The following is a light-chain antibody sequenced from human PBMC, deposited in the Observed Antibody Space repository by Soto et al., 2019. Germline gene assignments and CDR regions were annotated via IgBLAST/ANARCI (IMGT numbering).Light chain of an antibody. CDR2: DAS. CDR1: QSVSNY. CDR3: QQRIDWPT. V-gene: IGKV3-11*01. Sequence: EIVLTQSPATLSLSPGERATLSCRASQSVSNYLAWYQQKPGQAPRLLIFDASNRATGTPARFSGSGSGTDFTLTINSLEPEDFAVYYCQQRIDWPTFGQGTRLEIK. J-gene: IGKJ5*01.